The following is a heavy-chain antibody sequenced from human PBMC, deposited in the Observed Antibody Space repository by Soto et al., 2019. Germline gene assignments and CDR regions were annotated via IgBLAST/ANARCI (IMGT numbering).Heavy chain of an antibody. CDR3: ARLESLAVAVDF. V-gene: IGHV5-51*01. Sequence: GESLKISCKASGYSFSSRWIGWVRQMPGKGLEWMGIIFPRDSDTRYSPSLQGQVTISVDKSISTAYLQWSSLKASDTAMYYWARLESLAVAVDFWGHGTLVTVSS. D-gene: IGHD6-19*01. CDR1: GYSFSSRW. CDR2: IFPRDSDT. J-gene: IGHJ4*01.